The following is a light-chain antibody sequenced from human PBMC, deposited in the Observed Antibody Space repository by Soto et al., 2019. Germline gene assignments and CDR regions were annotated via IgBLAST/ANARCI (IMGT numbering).Light chain of an antibody. CDR2: GNN. J-gene: IGLJ3*02. CDR1: SSNIGAGYD. Sequence: QAVVTQPPSVSGAPGQTVTISCTGSSSNIGAGYDVHWYQQLPGTAPKLLIYGNNNRPSGVPDRFSGSKSGTSASLAITGLQTEDEAHYYCQSYDLSLSGSRVFGGGTKLTVL. V-gene: IGLV1-40*01. CDR3: QSYDLSLSGSRV.